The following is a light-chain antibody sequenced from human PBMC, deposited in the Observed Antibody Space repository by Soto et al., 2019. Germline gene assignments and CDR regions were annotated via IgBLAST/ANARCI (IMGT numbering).Light chain of an antibody. CDR1: QRVSSDF. J-gene: IGKJ1*01. CDR2: GPS. CDR3: QQFGSAPRT. V-gene: IGKV3-20*01. Sequence: EIVLTQSPGTLSLSPLERSTVSCMTGQRVSSDFLAWYQQKAGQAPRLLIYGPSNRATGVPDRFIGGGSGTDFTLTISRLEPEDFAVYYCQQFGSAPRTFGQGTKV.